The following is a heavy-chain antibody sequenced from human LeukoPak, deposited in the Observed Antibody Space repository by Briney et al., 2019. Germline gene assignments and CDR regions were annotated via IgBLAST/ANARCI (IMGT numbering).Heavy chain of an antibody. Sequence: ETLSLTCAVYIDSFSNYHWNWIRQTPAKGMEWIGEVNESGGTNISPSLRSRVILSVDTSKNQFSLKLISVTAADTAIYYCARGQGATVPQVGKNWFDPWGQGTRVTVSS. D-gene: IGHD1-26*01. CDR2: VNESGGT. CDR1: IDSFSNYH. CDR3: ARGQGATVPQVGKNWFDP. V-gene: IGHV4-34*01. J-gene: IGHJ5*02.